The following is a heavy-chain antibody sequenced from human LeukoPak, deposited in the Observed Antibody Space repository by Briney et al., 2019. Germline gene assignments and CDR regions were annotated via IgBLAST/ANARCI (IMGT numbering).Heavy chain of an antibody. CDR1: GYFISSGYY. Sequence: SETLSLTCTVSGYFISSGYYWGWIRQPPGKGLEWIGFIYHSGSTYYNPSLKSRVTISVDTSKNQFSLKLSSVTAADTAVYYCARVAAAGGHRFDPWGQGTLVTVSS. D-gene: IGHD6-13*01. V-gene: IGHV4-38-2*02. CDR3: ARVAAAGGHRFDP. J-gene: IGHJ5*02. CDR2: IYHSGST.